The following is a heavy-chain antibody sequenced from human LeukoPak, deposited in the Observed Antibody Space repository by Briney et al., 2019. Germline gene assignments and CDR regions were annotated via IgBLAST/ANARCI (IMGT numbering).Heavy chain of an antibody. D-gene: IGHD2-21*02. Sequence: SETLSLTCTVSGGSISSSYWSWIRQPPGKGLEWIGYISYSGSTNCNPSLRSRVTISVDTSKNQFSLKLTSVTAADTAVYYCARGRSGGLVTLGYWGQGTLVTVSS. CDR2: ISYSGST. CDR3: ARGRSGGLVTLGY. V-gene: IGHV4-59*01. J-gene: IGHJ4*02. CDR1: GGSISSSY.